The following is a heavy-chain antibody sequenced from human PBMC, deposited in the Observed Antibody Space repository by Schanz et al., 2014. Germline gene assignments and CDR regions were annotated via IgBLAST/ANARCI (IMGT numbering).Heavy chain of an antibody. Sequence: EVQLVESGGVVAQPGGSLRLSCAASGFSFDDYTMHWVRQAPGKGLEWVSLIDRDGGHTYYADSVKGRFTISRDNSKNSLFLQMNSLRTEDTALYYCAKDSRGSSFDMDVWGQGITVTVSS. V-gene: IGHV3-43*01. J-gene: IGHJ6*02. CDR1: GFSFDDYT. CDR3: AKDSRGSSFDMDV. CDR2: IDRDGGHT. D-gene: IGHD1-26*01.